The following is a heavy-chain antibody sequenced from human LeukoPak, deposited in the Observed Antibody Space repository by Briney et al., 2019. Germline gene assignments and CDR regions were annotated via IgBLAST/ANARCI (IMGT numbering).Heavy chain of an antibody. Sequence: GGSLRLSCAASGFTFSSYGMHWVRQAPGKGLEWVAFIRYDGSKKYYADSVKGRFTISRDNSKNTLYLQMNSLRAEDTAVYYCAKDAPHYYVRVPFDYWGQGTLVTVSS. CDR3: AKDAPHYYVRVPFDY. J-gene: IGHJ4*02. CDR1: GFTFSSYG. CDR2: IRYDGSKK. V-gene: IGHV3-30*02. D-gene: IGHD3-10*02.